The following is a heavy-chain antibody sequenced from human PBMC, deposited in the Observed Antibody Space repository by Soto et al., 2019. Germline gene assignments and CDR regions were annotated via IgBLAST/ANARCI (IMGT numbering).Heavy chain of an antibody. D-gene: IGHD6-6*01. J-gene: IGHJ3*01. V-gene: IGHV3-33*01. CDR3: GRNVLAVTEDAVDV. Sequence: QVQLEESGGGVVQPGRSLRLSCEASGFTFNTYSMHWVRQPPGKGLEWLAAIWYDGTQKYYADSVKGRFIISRDNSKNSLFLQMNSLRAEDTAVYFCGRNVLAVTEDAVDVWGQGTMVTVSS. CDR2: IWYDGTQK. CDR1: GFTFNTYS.